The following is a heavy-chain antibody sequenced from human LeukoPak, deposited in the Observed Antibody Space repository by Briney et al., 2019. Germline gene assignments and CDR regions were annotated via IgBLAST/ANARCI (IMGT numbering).Heavy chain of an antibody. D-gene: IGHD3-3*01. J-gene: IGHJ4*02. CDR1: GYTFTGYY. CDR3: ARDFEWGVYDFWSGFGD. Sequence: GASVKVSCKASGYTFTGYYMHWVRQAPGQGLEWMGWINPNSGGTNYAQKFQGRVTMTRDTSISTAYMELGRLRSDDTAVYYCARDFEWGVYDFWSGFGDWGQGTLVTVSS. V-gene: IGHV1-2*02. CDR2: INPNSGGT.